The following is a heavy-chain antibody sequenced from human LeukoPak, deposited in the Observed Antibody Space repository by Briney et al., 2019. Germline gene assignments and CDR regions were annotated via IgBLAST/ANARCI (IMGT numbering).Heavy chain of an antibody. J-gene: IGHJ5*02. CDR3: ARRDCVGDCYSNWFDP. CDR1: GYTFTNYF. V-gene: IGHV1-46*01. Sequence: ASVTVSCTASGYTFTNYFMHWVRQAPGQGLEWMGIINPRGGSTGYAQKFQGRITMTTDMSTRTVYMELSSLESEDTAVYYCARRDCVGDCYSNWFDPWGQGTLVTVSS. D-gene: IGHD2-21*02. CDR2: INPRGGST.